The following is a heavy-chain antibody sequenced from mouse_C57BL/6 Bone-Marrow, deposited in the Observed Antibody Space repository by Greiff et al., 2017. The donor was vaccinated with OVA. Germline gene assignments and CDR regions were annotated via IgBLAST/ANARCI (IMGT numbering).Heavy chain of an antibody. V-gene: IGHV1-87*01. CDR3: SEDSAVYYGASTVVGSYYAMDY. CDR2: GQGLEWIG. Sequence: QVQLQQSGPELARPWASVKISCQAFYTFSRRVHFAIRDTNYWMQWVKQRPGQGLEWIGAIYPGNGDTSYNQKFKGKATLTANKSTSTDYMQISSLTSEDSAVYYGASTVVGSYYAMDYWGQGTSVTVSS. D-gene: IGHD1-1*01. CDR1: YTFSRRVH. J-gene: IGHJ4*01.